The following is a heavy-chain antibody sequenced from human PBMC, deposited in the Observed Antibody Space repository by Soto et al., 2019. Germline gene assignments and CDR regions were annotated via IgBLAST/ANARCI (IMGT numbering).Heavy chain of an antibody. J-gene: IGHJ4*02. V-gene: IGHV4-61*01. CDR1: GGSVSSGRYY. CDR2: IYYSGST. Sequence: SETLSLTCTVSGGSVSSGRYYWSWIRQPPGKGLEWIGYIYYSGSTNYNPSLKSRVTISVDTSKNQFSLKLSSVTAADTAVYYCARGSLVVTGYFDYWGQGTLVTVSS. CDR3: ARGSLVVTGYFDY. D-gene: IGHD2-21*02.